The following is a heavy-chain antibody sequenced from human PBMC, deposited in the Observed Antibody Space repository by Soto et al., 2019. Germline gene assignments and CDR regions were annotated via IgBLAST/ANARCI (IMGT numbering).Heavy chain of an antibody. CDR2: ISAGSIYI. D-gene: IGHD6-6*01. J-gene: IGHJ4*02. CDR1: GFSFSSYT. CDR3: ARVVYSSSPYFDY. V-gene: IGHV3-21*04. Sequence: GGSLRLSCEASGFSFSSYTMNWVRQAQGKGLEWVSSISAGSIYIYYPDSVKGRFTISRDNAKNSLYLQMSRLRSDDTAVYYCARVVYSSSPYFDYWGQGTLVTVSS.